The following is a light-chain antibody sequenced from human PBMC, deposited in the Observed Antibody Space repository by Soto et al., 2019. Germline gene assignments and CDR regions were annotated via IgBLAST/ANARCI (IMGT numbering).Light chain of an antibody. CDR3: QQRSQWPPIT. CDR1: QSVKTV. V-gene: IGKV3-11*01. J-gene: IGKJ5*01. Sequence: EIVLTQSPATLSLSPGERATLSCRASQSVKTVLRWYQHRPGQAPRVLIYDASHRATGIPARFRCSGSGTDFTLTISSLEPEDAGIYYCQQRSQWPPITFGQGTRLE. CDR2: DAS.